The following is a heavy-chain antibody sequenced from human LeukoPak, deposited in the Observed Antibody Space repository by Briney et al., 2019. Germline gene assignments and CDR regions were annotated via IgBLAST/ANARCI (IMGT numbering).Heavy chain of an antibody. CDR3: AREFHDILTGYSTYDY. CDR1: GGSISSSNW. J-gene: IGHJ4*02. CDR2: IYRSGST. Sequence: PSETLSLTCTVSGGSISSSNWWSWVRQPPGKGLEWIGEIYRSGSTNYNPSLKSRVTISVDKSKNQFSLKLSSVTAADTAVYYCAREFHDILTGYSTYDYWGQGTLVTVSS. V-gene: IGHV4-4*02. D-gene: IGHD3-9*01.